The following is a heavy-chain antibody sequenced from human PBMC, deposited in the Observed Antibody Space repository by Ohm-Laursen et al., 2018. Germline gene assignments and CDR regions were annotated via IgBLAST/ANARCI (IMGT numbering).Heavy chain of an antibody. J-gene: IGHJ6*02. CDR3: AYSLPPLIAADDYYYYGLGV. Sequence: SLRLSCSASGFTFDDYAMHWVRQAPGKGLEWVSGISWNSGSIGYADSVKGRFTISRDNAKNSLYLQMNSLRAEDTALYYCAYSLPPLIAADDYYYYGLGVWGLGPSGTVSS. CDR1: GFTFDDYA. V-gene: IGHV3-9*01. CDR2: ISWNSGSI. D-gene: IGHD6-13*01.